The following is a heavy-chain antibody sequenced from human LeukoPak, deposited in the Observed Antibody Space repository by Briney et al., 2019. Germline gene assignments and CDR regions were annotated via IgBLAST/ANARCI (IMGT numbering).Heavy chain of an antibody. CDR1: GYTFTSYY. CDR3: ARDRGYYYDSSGYYYERYYFQH. CDR2: INPSGGST. D-gene: IGHD3-22*01. V-gene: IGHV1-46*01. Sequence: ASVKVSCKASGYTFTSYYMHWVRQAPGQGLEWMGIINPSGGSTSYAQKFQGRVTMTRDTSTSTVYMELSSLRSEDTAVYYCARDRGYYYDSSGYYYERYYFQHWGQGTLVTVSS. J-gene: IGHJ1*01.